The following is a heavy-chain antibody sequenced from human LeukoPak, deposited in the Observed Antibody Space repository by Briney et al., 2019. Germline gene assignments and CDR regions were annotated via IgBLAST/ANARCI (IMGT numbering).Heavy chain of an antibody. CDR2: INPNSGGT. D-gene: IGHD1-26*01. J-gene: IGHJ4*02. V-gene: IGHV1-2*02. CDR3: APLALGATPG. CDR1: GYTFTGYY. Sequence: ASVKVSCKASGYTFTGYYMHWVRQAPGQGLEWMGWINPNSGGTNYAQKFQGRVTMTRDTSISTAYMELSSLRSEDTAVYYCAPLALGATPGWGQGTLVTVSS.